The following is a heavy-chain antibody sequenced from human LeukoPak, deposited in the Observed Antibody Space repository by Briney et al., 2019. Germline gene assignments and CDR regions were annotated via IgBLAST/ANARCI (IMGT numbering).Heavy chain of an antibody. CDR1: GGSISSYY. J-gene: IGHJ5*02. CDR3: ARDCLVVVPAAILNWFDP. V-gene: IGHV4-4*07. CDR2: IYTSGST. D-gene: IGHD2-2*01. Sequence: SETLSLTCTVSGGSISSYYWSWIRQPAGKRLEWIGRIYTSGSTNYNPSLKSRVTMSVYTSKNQFSLKLSSVTPADTAVYYCARDCLVVVPAAILNWFDPWGQGTLVTVSS.